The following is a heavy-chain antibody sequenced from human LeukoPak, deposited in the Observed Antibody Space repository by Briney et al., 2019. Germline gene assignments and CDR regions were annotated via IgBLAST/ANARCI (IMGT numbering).Heavy chain of an antibody. J-gene: IGHJ6*02. CDR3: ARELFVLGAAAAFLPSYYYYGMDV. V-gene: IGHV3-30*19. CDR1: GFTFSSYG. Sequence: GRSLRLSCAASGFTFSSYGMHWVRQAPGKGLEWVAVISYDGSNKYYADSVKGRFTISRDNSKNTLYLQMNSLRAEDTAVYYCARELFVLGAAAAFLPSYYYYGMDVWGQGTTVTVSS. D-gene: IGHD6-13*01. CDR2: ISYDGSNK.